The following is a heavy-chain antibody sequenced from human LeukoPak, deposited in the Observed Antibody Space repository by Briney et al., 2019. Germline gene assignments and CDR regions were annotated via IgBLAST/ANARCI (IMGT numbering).Heavy chain of an antibody. CDR3: SRGPRFDP. Sequence: ASVKVSCKTSGYSFNIYEINWVRQATGQGLEWMGWVSPNSGDTDYAQKFQGRLTMTRNTSISTAYMELSGLRLEDTAVYYCSRGPRFDPWGQGTQVAVSS. CDR2: VSPNSGDT. CDR1: GYSFNIYE. J-gene: IGHJ5*02. V-gene: IGHV1-8*01.